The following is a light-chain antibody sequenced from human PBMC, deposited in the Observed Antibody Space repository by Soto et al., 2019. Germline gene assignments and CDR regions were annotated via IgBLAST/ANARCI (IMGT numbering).Light chain of an antibody. CDR1: SSDVGSYNL. CDR3: CSYAGTVV. V-gene: IGLV2-23*02. J-gene: IGLJ2*01. Sequence: QSVLTQPASVSGSPGQSITISCTGTSSDVGSYNLVSWYKQHPGKAPKLMIYEVSKRPSGVSNRFSGSKSGNTASLTISGLQAEDEADYYCCSYAGTVVFGGGTKLTVL. CDR2: EVS.